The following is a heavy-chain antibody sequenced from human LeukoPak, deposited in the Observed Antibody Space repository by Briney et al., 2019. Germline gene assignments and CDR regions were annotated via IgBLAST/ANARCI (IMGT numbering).Heavy chain of an antibody. V-gene: IGHV4-59*01. CDR1: VDSISNYQ. Sequence: SETLSLTCTVSVDSISNYQGTWIRQPPGKGLEWIGHNYYSRSPNSNPSRKSRVTKEVDTSKNQFSLKLSSVPAADTAVYYCAGDEVHPYDAFDIWGQGTMVTVSS. CDR3: AGDEVHPYDAFDI. CDR2: NYYSRSP. J-gene: IGHJ3*02.